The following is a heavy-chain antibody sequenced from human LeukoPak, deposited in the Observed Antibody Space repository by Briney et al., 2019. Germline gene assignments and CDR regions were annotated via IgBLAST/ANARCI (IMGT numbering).Heavy chain of an antibody. J-gene: IGHJ5*02. CDR3: VKDGGHTALDP. V-gene: IGHV4-61*02. CDR1: GVSIGSSHYY. D-gene: IGHD3-16*01. Sequence: SETLSLTCTVSGVSIGSSHYYWSWIRQPAVKGLEWIGRVYFSGSTNYNPSLKGRVTISVDTSKNHFSLSLMSVTAADTAVYYCVKDGGHTALDPWGQGTQVTVSS. CDR2: VYFSGST.